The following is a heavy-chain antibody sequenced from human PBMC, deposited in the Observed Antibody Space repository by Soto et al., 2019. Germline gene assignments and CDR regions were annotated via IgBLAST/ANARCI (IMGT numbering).Heavy chain of an antibody. D-gene: IGHD5-18*01. Sequence: SVKVSCKASGGTFSSYAISWVRQAPGQGLEWMGGIIPIFGTANYAQKFQGRVTITADESTSTAHMELSSLRSEDTAVYYCARYSYGYPRRPRRHENTEKYYYYYGMDVWGQGTTVTVSS. CDR2: IIPIFGTA. J-gene: IGHJ6*02. V-gene: IGHV1-69*13. CDR1: GGTFSSYA. CDR3: ARYSYGYPRRPRRHENTEKYYYYYGMDV.